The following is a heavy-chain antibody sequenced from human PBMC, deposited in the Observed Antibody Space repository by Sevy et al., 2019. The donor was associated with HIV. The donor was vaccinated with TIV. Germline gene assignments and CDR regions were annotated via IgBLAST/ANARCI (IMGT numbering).Heavy chain of an antibody. J-gene: IGHJ6*02. Sequence: SETLSLTCAVYGGCFSGNYWTWIRQPPGKGLEWIGEVNHSGSTKYNPTLRSRVTISADTSKNQFSLKLSSMTAADTALYFCARGRETPTGVRVLIRMDAWGQGPTVTVSS. D-gene: IGHD1-1*01. CDR2: VNHSGST. V-gene: IGHV4-34*01. CDR3: ARGRETPTGVRVLIRMDA. CDR1: GGCFSGNY.